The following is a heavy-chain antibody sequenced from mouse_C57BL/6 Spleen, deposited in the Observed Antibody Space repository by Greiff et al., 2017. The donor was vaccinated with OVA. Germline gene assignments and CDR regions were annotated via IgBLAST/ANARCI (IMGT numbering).Heavy chain of an antibody. CDR2: IDPGTGGT. Sequence: QVQLQQSGAELVRPGASVTLSCKASGYTFTDYEMNWVKQTPVQGLEWIGAIDPGTGGTAYNQKFKGKAILTADKSSSTAYMELSSLTSEDSAVYYCTRRKAAYFYYFDYWGQGTTLTVSS. J-gene: IGHJ2*01. CDR3: TRRKAAYFYYFDY. D-gene: IGHD6-1*01. V-gene: IGHV1-15*01. CDR1: GYTFTDYE.